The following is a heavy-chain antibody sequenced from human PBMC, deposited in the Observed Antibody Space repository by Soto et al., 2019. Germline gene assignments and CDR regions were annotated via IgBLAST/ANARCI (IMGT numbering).Heavy chain of an antibody. CDR2: VSPYNDDT. J-gene: IGHJ6*02. Sequence: QAQLVQSGAEVMKPGASVKVSCKASGYSFSSYGINWVRQAPGQGLEWLGWVSPYNDDTKYTQKLQGRVTMTTDTSTRTAYMVLRRLRSDDTAVYFCARGGYYDSSGSRNYHYYGMDVWGQGTTVAVS. CDR3: ARGGYYDSSGSRNYHYYGMDV. CDR1: GYSFSSYG. D-gene: IGHD3-22*01. V-gene: IGHV1-18*01.